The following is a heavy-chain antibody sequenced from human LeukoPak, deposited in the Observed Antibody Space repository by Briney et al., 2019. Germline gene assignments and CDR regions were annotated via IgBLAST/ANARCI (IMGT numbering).Heavy chain of an antibody. CDR2: INHSGST. CDR1: GGSFSGYY. J-gene: IGHJ6*03. CDR3: ASLPRYYGSGSYYKYYYYMDV. V-gene: IGHV4-34*01. D-gene: IGHD3-10*01. Sequence: PSETLSLTCAVYGGSFSGYYWSWIRQPPGKGLEWIGEINHSGSTNYNPSLKSRVTISVDTSKNQFSLKLSSVTAADTAVYYCASLPRYYGSGSYYKYYYYMDVWGKGTTVTISS.